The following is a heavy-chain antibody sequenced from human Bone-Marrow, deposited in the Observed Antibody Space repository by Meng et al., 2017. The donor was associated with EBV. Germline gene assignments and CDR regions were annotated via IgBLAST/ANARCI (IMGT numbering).Heavy chain of an antibody. CDR2: IYYSGTT. V-gene: IGHV4-4*02. CDR3: ARGSIKSGSYSIDS. Sequence: VHLTMSGPELVTRSGSLSLTCAVSGGSISTNFWWMWVRPSSGKGLEWIGEIYYSGTTTYNPSLKSRVTISVDKSKNQFSLKLTSVTAADTAVYYCARGSIKSGSYSIDSWGQGILVTVSS. D-gene: IGHD1-26*01. CDR1: GGSISTNFW. J-gene: IGHJ4*02.